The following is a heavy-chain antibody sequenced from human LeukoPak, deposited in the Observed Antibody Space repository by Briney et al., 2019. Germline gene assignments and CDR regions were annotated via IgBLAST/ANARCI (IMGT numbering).Heavy chain of an antibody. Sequence: SETLSLTCTVSGGSISSYYWSWIRQPPGKGLEWVGYIYYSWSTNYNPSLKSRVTISADTSTNHSSLQLSTVTAADTAMYYCASENYYYDGSGYYYEGGDAFDIWGQGTMVTVSS. CDR3: ASENYYYDGSGYYYEGGDAFDI. V-gene: IGHV4-59*01. D-gene: IGHD3-22*01. CDR2: IYYSWST. J-gene: IGHJ3*02. CDR1: GGSISSYY.